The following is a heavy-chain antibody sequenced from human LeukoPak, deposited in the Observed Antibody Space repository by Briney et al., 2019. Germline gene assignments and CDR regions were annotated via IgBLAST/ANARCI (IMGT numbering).Heavy chain of an antibody. CDR1: GFTFSSYA. CDR2: ISGSGGST. V-gene: IGHV3-23*01. D-gene: IGHD3-3*01. J-gene: IGHJ4*02. Sequence: GGSLRLSCAASGFTFSSYAMNWVRQAPGKGLEWVSAISGSGGSTYYADSVKGRFTISRDNSKNTLYLQMNSLRAEDTAAYYCAKDRHYDFWSGYSPLDFWGQGTLVTASS. CDR3: AKDRHYDFWSGYSPLDF.